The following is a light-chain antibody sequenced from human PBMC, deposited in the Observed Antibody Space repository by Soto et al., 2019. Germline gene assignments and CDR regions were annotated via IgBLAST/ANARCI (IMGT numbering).Light chain of an antibody. CDR1: TGAVTSDHY. J-gene: IGLJ2*01. Sequence: QAVVTQEPSLTVSPGGTVSLTCGSSTGAVTSDHYPYWFQQKPGQAPRTLIFGTRNRHSWTPARFSGSLLGGKAALTLSGAQSEDEADYYCLLSYNEIMVFGGGTKLTVL. V-gene: IGLV7-46*01. CDR3: LLSYNEIMV. CDR2: GTR.